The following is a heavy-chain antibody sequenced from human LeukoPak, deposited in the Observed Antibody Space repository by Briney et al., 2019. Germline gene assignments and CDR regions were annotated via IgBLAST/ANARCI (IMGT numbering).Heavy chain of an antibody. CDR1: GASISSGNYY. J-gene: IGHJ6*03. CDR2: IYYSGST. CDR3: AQNGYYCIDV. V-gene: IGHV4-39*01. Sequence: SQTLSLTCTVSGASISSGNYYWGWIRQPPGKGLEWIGSIYYSGSTYYNPSLKSRVTISVDTSKNQFSLKLSSVTAADTAVYYCAQNGYYCIDVWGKGTTVTVSS. D-gene: IGHD2-8*01.